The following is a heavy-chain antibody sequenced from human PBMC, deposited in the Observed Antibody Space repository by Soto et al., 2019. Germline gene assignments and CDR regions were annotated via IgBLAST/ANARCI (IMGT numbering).Heavy chain of an antibody. CDR1: GGSISSGDYY. CDR2: IYYSGST. Sequence: SETLSITCTVSGGSISSGDYYWSWIRQPPGKCLEWIGYIYYSGSTYYNPSLKSRVTISVDTSKNQFSLKLSSVTAADTAVYYCARDHQYYYDSSGYYQNYVDYWGQGTLVIVYS. V-gene: IGHV4-30-4*01. D-gene: IGHD3-22*01. J-gene: IGHJ4*02. CDR3: ARDHQYYYDSSGYYQNYVDY.